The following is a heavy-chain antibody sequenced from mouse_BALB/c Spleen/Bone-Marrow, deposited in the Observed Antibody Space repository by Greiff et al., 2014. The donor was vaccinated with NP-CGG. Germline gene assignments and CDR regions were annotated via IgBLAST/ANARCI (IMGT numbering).Heavy chain of an antibody. CDR1: GYVFTDFL. D-gene: IGHD1-1*01. CDR2: INPGSGGT. J-gene: IGHJ3*01. CDR3: ARSRDYYDNNSFAY. V-gene: IGHV1-54*03. Sequence: VQLQQSGAELVRPGTSLKVSCQASGYVFTDFLLEWVKQRPGQGLEWVGVINPGSGGTNYNEKFKDKATPTADRSSSTAYMQLSSLTSDDSAVYFCARSRDYYDNNSFAYWGQGTLVTVSA.